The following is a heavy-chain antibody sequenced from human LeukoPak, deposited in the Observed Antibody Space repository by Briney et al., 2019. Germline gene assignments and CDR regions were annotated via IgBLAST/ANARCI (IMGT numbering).Heavy chain of an antibody. CDR1: GFTFSSYG. J-gene: IGHJ4*02. CDR2: ISGSGGST. CDR3: AKADYDSSGYYYAYFDY. D-gene: IGHD3-22*01. Sequence: GGTLRLSCAASGFTFSSYGMSWVRQAPGKGLEWVSAISGSGGSTYYADSVKGRSTISRDNSKNTLYLQMNSLRAEDTAVYYCAKADYDSSGYYYAYFDYWGQGTLVTVSS. V-gene: IGHV3-23*01.